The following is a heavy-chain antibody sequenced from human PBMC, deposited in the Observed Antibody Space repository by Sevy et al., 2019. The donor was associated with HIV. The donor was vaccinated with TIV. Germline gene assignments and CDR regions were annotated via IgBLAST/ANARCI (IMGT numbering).Heavy chain of an antibody. Sequence: GGSLRLSCAASGFTFSSYDMHWVRQATGKGLEWVSAIGTAGDTYYPGSVKGRFTISRENAKNSLYLQMNSLIAGDTAMHYCAGAQGSIAARFYYYYYMDVWGKGTTVTVSS. CDR3: AGAQGSIAARFYYYYYMDV. CDR2: IGTAGDT. V-gene: IGHV3-13*01. D-gene: IGHD6-6*01. CDR1: GFTFSSYD. J-gene: IGHJ6*03.